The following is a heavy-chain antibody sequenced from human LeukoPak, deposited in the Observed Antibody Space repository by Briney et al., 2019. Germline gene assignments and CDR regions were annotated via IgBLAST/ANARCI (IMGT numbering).Heavy chain of an antibody. V-gene: IGHV3-30*02. CDR2: IHHDGSNK. D-gene: IGHD1-14*01. J-gene: IGHJ5*02. Sequence: GESLRLSCAASGFTFSTSGMHWVRQAPGKGLEWVAFIHHDGSNKYHADSVKGRFTISRDNPKNTLYLQMNSLRPEDTAVYYCAKGPSGNQFDPWGQGTLVTVSS. CDR3: AKGPSGNQFDP. CDR1: GFTFSTSG.